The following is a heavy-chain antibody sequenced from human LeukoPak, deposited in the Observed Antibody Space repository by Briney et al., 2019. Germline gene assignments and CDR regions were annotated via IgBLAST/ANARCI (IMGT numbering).Heavy chain of an antibody. V-gene: IGHV3-53*01. J-gene: IGHJ3*02. CDR2: IYSGGST. D-gene: IGHD1-26*01. Sequence: GGSLRLSCAASGFTVSSNYMSWVRQAPGKGLEWVSVIYSGGSTYYADSVKGRFTISRDNSKNTLYLQMNSLRAEDTAVYYCARFNSGSYLHAAFDIWGQGTMVTVSS. CDR1: GFTVSSNY. CDR3: ARFNSGSYLHAAFDI.